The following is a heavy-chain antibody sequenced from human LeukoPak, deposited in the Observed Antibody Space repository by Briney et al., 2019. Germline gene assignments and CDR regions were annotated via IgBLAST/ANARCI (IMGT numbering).Heavy chain of an antibody. Sequence: SETLSLTCTVSGASFSSGDHYWNWIRQSPGKGLEWIGSIHPSGPLYNNPSLASRVTMSMDPSKNQFSLNLNSVTAADTAVYFCSRGVDSSKLGYWGKGTLVTVSS. CDR2: IHPSGPL. D-gene: IGHD3-22*01. J-gene: IGHJ4*02. CDR3: SRGVDSSKLGY. CDR1: GASFSSGDHY. V-gene: IGHV4-31*03.